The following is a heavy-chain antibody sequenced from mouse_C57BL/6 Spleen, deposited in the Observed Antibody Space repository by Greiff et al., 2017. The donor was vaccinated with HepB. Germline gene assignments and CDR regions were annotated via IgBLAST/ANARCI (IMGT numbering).Heavy chain of an antibody. Sequence: EVKLVESGEGLVKPGGSLKLSCAASGFTFSSYAMSWVRQTPEKRLEWVAYISSGGDYIYYADTVKGRFTISRDNARNTLYLQMSSLKSEDTAMYYCTRGITTVVATYWYFDVWGTGTTVTVSS. V-gene: IGHV5-9-1*02. D-gene: IGHD1-1*01. CDR1: GFTFSSYA. CDR2: ISSGGDYI. J-gene: IGHJ1*03. CDR3: TRGITTVVATYWYFDV.